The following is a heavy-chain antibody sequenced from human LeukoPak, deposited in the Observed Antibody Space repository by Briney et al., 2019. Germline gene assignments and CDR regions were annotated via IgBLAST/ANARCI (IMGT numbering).Heavy chain of an antibody. CDR3: ARHAGGYSYET. V-gene: IGHV4-31*03. D-gene: IGHD5-18*01. CDR1: GGSISSGGFY. Sequence: SETLSLTCSVSGGSISSGGFYWSWIRRHPGKGLEWIGHISYSGNTYYNPSLKSRVSISVDTSKNQFSLKLSSVTAADTAMYYCARHAGGYSYETWGQGTLVTVSS. J-gene: IGHJ4*02. CDR2: ISYSGNT.